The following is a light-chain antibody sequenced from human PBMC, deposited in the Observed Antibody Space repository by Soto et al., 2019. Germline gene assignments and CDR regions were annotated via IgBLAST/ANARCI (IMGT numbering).Light chain of an antibody. J-gene: IGKJ1*01. Sequence: EIVLKQSPGTLSLSPGERATLSCRASQSVSNNVAWYQQKPGQAPRLLILGASTRATGIPARFSGSGSGTEFTLSISSLQSEDFAVYYCQQYNNWPPEKAFGQGTKVDI. V-gene: IGKV3-15*01. CDR1: QSVSNN. CDR3: QQYNNWPPEKA. CDR2: GAS.